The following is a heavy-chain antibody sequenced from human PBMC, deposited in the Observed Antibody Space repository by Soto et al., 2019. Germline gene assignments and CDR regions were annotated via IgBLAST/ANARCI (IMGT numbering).Heavy chain of an antibody. V-gene: IGHV4-34*01. CDR2: INHSGST. D-gene: IGHD2-2*03. Sequence: SETLSLTCAVYGGSFSGYYWSWIRQPPGKGLEWIGEINHSGSTNYNPSLKSRVTISVDTSKNQFSLKLSSVTAADTAVYYCAFGYCSSTSCPPLRYWGQGTLVTVSS. CDR1: GGSFSGYY. CDR3: AFGYCSSTSCPPLRY. J-gene: IGHJ4*02.